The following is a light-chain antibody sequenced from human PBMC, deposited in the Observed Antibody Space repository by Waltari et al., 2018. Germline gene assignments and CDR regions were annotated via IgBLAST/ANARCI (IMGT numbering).Light chain of an antibody. Sequence: QSALTQPASVSGSPGQSITISCTGTTSDFDYKYVSWYQQHPGKAPKLIIYEATKRPSGVSNRFSGSKSGNMASLTISGLQAEDEAEYYCGSFAGRSTWVFGTGTKVTVL. V-gene: IGLV2-23*01. J-gene: IGLJ1*01. CDR2: EAT. CDR1: TSDFDYKY. CDR3: GSFAGRSTWV.